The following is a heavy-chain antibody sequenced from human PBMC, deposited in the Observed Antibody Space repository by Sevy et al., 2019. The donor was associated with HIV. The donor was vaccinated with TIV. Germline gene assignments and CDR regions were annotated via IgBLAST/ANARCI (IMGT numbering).Heavy chain of an antibody. CDR2: VSYGGST. Sequence: SETLSLTCTVSGGSIGSNSFYWGWIRQPPGKELEWIGTVSYGGSTYYNPSLRCRVTISVDASKKQFSLKLSSVTAADTAVYYCARQKVRSAYYYDTSGRQGKADFDSWGQGTLVTVSS. CDR3: ARQKVRSAYYYDTSGRQGKADFDS. D-gene: IGHD3-22*01. V-gene: IGHV4-39*01. CDR1: GGSIGSNSFY. J-gene: IGHJ4*02.